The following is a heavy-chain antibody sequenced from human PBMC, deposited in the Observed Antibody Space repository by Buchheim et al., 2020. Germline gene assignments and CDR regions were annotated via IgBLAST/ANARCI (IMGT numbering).Heavy chain of an antibody. CDR2: IWYDGSEK. Sequence: QVQLVESGGGVVQPGESLRLSCAASGFAFNTHAMHWVRQAPGKGLEWVAFIWYDGSEKHYIDSVKGRFSISRDNSKNTLYLEMNSLRGEDTAVYYCANADTAMALLFDYWGQGTL. D-gene: IGHD5-18*01. V-gene: IGHV3-30*02. CDR3: ANADTAMALLFDY. J-gene: IGHJ4*02. CDR1: GFAFNTHA.